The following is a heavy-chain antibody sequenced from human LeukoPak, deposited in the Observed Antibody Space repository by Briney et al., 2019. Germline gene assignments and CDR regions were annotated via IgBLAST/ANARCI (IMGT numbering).Heavy chain of an antibody. Sequence: ASVRVSCKASGYIFIVHYIHWVRQAPGQGLEWMGWISPNSGGTNYAQTFQGRVTMTRDTSMSTVYMELSSLRSDDTAVYYCAREQPVATIGRGYDYYMDVCGKESTVSVSS. CDR3: AREQPVATIGRGYDYYMDV. D-gene: IGHD5-12*01. CDR2: ISPNSGGT. V-gene: IGHV1-2*02. J-gene: IGHJ6*03. CDR1: GYIFIVHY.